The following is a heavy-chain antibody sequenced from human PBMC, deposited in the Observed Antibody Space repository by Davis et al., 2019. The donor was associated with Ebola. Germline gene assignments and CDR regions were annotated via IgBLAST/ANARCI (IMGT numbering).Heavy chain of an antibody. Sequence: SETLSLTCGVYGGTFSGYYWTWIRQPPGKGLEWVGEINHSGTTNYSPSLKSRVTVSIDKSRNQISLNLSSVTAADTAVYYCARGLSSYGDYYFDYWGQGTLVPVSS. CDR1: GGTFSGYY. J-gene: IGHJ4*02. CDR3: ARGLSSYGDYYFDY. V-gene: IGHV4-34*01. D-gene: IGHD4-17*01. CDR2: INHSGTT.